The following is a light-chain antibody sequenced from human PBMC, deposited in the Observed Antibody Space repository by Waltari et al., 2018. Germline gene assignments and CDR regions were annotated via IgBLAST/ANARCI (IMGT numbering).Light chain of an antibody. CDR1: NSAVGSYNY. CDR2: EVT. J-gene: IGLJ2*01. CDR3: SSYAGNDLVI. V-gene: IGLV2-14*01. Sequence: QSALTHPASVSASPGQSITISCTGTNSAVGSYNYVSWYQQHPGKAPKLMIYEVTNRPSGLSNRFSGSKSGNTASLTITELQAEDEADYYCSSYAGNDLVIFGGGTKLTVL.